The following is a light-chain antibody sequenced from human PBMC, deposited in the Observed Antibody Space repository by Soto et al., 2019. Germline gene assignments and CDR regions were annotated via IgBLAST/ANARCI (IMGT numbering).Light chain of an antibody. CDR2: DVS. CDR3: SSYTSSSTLEV. V-gene: IGLV2-14*01. CDR1: SSDVGGYNY. J-gene: IGLJ3*02. Sequence: QSALTQPASVSESPGQSITSSCTGTSSDVGGYNYVSWYQQHPGKAPKLMIYDVSNRPSGVSNRFSGSKSGNTASLTISGLQAEDEADYYCSSYTSSSTLEVFGGGTNLTVL.